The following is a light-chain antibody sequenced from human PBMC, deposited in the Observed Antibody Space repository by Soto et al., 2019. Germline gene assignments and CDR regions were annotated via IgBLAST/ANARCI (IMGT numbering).Light chain of an antibody. CDR3: SSYAGTNTLA. V-gene: IGLV2-8*01. J-gene: IGLJ2*01. CDR2: EVN. Sequence: QSALTQPPSASGSPGQSVTISCTATSSNLGGYVSWYQQHPGKAPKLMIYEVNRRPSGVPDRFSGSKSGNTASLTVSGLQTEDEADYYCSSYAGTNTLAFGGGTQLTVL. CDR1: SSNLGGY.